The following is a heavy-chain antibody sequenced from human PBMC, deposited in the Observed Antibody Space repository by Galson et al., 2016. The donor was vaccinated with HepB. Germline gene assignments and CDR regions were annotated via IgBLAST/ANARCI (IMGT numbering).Heavy chain of an antibody. D-gene: IGHD4-11*01. J-gene: IGHJ6*02. CDR3: ASTIVTALYHYYYGIDV. V-gene: IGHV3-73*01. Sequence: SLRLSCAASGFTFSGSAMYWVRQASGKGLEWVGRIRSKPNSYATAYGASVNGRFTIYRDDSKNTAYLQMNSLKTEDTAVYYCASTIVTALYHYYYGIDVWGQGTTVTVSS. CDR2: IRSKPNSYAT. CDR1: GFTFSGSA.